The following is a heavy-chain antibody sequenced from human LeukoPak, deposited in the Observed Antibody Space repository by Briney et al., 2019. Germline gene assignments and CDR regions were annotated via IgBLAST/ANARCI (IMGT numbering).Heavy chain of an antibody. CDR1: EFSFKNYW. Sequence: PGGSLRLSCAASEFSFKNYWMSWVRQAPGKGLEWVANIQQDGSNKFYADSVKGRFTISRDNSKNALYLQMNSLRAEDTAVYYCARRAGAYSHPYDYWGQGTLVTVSS. J-gene: IGHJ4*02. CDR3: ARRAGAYSHPYDY. CDR2: IQQDGSNK. V-gene: IGHV3-7*03. D-gene: IGHD4/OR15-4a*01.